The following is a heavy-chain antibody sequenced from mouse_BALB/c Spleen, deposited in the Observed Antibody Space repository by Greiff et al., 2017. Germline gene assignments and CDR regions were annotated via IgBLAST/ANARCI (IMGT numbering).Heavy chain of an antibody. CDR2: INPSSGYT. J-gene: IGHJ4*01. Sequence: QVQLQQSAAELARPGASVKMSCKASGYTFTSYTMHWVKQRPGQGLEWIGYINPSSGYTEYNQKFKDKTTLTADKSSSTAYMQLSSLTSEDSAVYYGARLGDAYAMDNWGQGTSVTVSP. CDR3: ARLGDAYAMDN. V-gene: IGHV1-4*02. CDR1: GYTFTSYT.